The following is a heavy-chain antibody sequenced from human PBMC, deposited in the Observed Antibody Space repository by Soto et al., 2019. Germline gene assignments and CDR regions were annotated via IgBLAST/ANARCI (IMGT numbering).Heavy chain of an antibody. D-gene: IGHD2-21*02. CDR2: RKQDGSAN. CDR1: GFTLRGYW. CDR3: ARGTYCGTDCHYHFDS. Sequence: EVHLVESGGGLVQPGGSLRLSCLASGFTLRGYWMSWVRQAPGKGLEWVANRKQDGSANNCLDSVKGRFTISRDNAEKSVYLEMSSMRVEDTAIYYCARGTYCGTDCHYHFDSWGQGTLVTVSS. J-gene: IGHJ4*02. V-gene: IGHV3-7*01.